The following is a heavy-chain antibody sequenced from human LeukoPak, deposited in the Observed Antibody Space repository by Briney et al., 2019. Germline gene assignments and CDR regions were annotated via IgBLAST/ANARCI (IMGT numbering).Heavy chain of an antibody. J-gene: IGHJ4*02. CDR2: INHDGSLT. Sequence: GGSLRLSCAASGFSLTNYGMHWVRQSPGKGLVWVSHINHDGSLTNYADSVKGRFTISRDIAKSTVYLQMNSLGAEDTATYYCSRDVFSLGDSWGQGTLVTVSS. CDR3: SRDVFSLGDS. CDR1: GFSLTNYG. D-gene: IGHD2/OR15-2a*01. V-gene: IGHV3-74*01.